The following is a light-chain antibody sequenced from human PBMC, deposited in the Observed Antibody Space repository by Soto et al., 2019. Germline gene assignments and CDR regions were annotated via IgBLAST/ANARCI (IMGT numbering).Light chain of an antibody. Sequence: EIALTQSPAALSLSPGESATISCRATQSVSSYLACYHQKPGQAPRLLVYDASNRATVIPTRFSGSGSGAYFILIISSLEPEDFEDYYCQQRSNWPLTFGGGTKVEIK. J-gene: IGKJ4*01. CDR3: QQRSNWPLT. CDR2: DAS. V-gene: IGKV3-11*01. CDR1: QSVSSY.